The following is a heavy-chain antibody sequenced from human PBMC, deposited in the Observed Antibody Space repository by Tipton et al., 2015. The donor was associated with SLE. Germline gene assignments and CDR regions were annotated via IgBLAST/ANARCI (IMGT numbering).Heavy chain of an antibody. V-gene: IGHV4-4*02. Sequence: SLRLSCAASGFTFSTYAMNWVRQPPGKGLEWIGEIHHSGSTNSNPSLKSRVTISVDKSKNQFSLKLSSVTVADTAVYYCAKDYNHDNADYNWGQGTLVIVSS. CDR2: IHHSGST. D-gene: IGHD4-17*01. CDR3: AKDYNHDNADYN. CDR1: GFTFSTYAM. J-gene: IGHJ4*02.